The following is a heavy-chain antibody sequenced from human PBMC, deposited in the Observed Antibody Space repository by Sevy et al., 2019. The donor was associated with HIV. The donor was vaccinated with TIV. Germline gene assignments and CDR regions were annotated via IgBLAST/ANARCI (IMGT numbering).Heavy chain of an antibody. CDR2: IKPDGSEK. J-gene: IGHJ1*01. Sequence: GGSLRLSCAASGFSFSWYWMSWVRQTPEKGLEWVANIKPDGSEKNYVDSVKGRFTISRDNSKNSLFLQMNSLRADDSAVYYCALERLSSAVAEYFHNWGQGTLVTVSS. D-gene: IGHD1-1*01. V-gene: IGHV3-7*01. CDR1: GFSFSWYW. CDR3: ALERLSSAVAEYFHN.